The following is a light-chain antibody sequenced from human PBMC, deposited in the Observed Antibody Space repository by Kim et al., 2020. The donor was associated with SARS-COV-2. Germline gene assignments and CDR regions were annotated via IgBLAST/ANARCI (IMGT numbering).Light chain of an antibody. Sequence: SPGERATLSCRASQSVSSNLAWYQQKPGQAARRLIYGASIRATGIPARFSGSGSGTEFTLTISSLQSEDFAVYYCQQYNNWPPITFGQGTRLEIK. V-gene: IGKV3D-15*01. CDR3: QQYNNWPPIT. J-gene: IGKJ5*01. CDR1: QSVSSN. CDR2: GAS.